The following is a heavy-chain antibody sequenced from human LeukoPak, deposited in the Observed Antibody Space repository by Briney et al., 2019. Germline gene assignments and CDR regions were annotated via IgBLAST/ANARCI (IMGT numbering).Heavy chain of an antibody. Sequence: PGGSLRLSCAASGFTFSSFWMHWVRQAPGKGLVWVSRINNDGSSTAYADSEKGRFTISRDNAKNTLYLQMNSLRAEDTAVYYCARDSFVTISGGWNWFDPWGQGTLVTVSS. D-gene: IGHD3-3*01. J-gene: IGHJ5*02. CDR3: ARDSFVTISGGWNWFDP. V-gene: IGHV3-74*01. CDR1: GFTFSSFW. CDR2: INNDGSST.